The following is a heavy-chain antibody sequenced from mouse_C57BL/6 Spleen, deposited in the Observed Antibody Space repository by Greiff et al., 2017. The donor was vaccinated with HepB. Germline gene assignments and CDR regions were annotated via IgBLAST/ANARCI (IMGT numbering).Heavy chain of an antibody. CDR1: GYTFTDYY. Sequence: QVQLQQSGAELVRPGASVKLSCKASGYTFTDYYINWVKQRPGQGLEWIARIYPGSGNTYYNEKFKGKATLTAEKSSSTAYMQLSSLTSEDSAVYFCAKGHYYGSSYFDYWGQGTTLTVSS. CDR2: IYPGSGNT. J-gene: IGHJ2*01. D-gene: IGHD1-1*01. V-gene: IGHV1-76*01. CDR3: AKGHYYGSSYFDY.